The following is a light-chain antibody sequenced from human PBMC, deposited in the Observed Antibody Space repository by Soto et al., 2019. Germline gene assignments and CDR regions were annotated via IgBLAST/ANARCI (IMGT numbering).Light chain of an antibody. CDR3: ATWDDSLSGVV. V-gene: IGLV1-47*02. Sequence: QAVVTQPPSASGTPGQRVTISCSGSSSNIGSNYVYWYQQLPGTAPKLLIYTNNQRPSGVPDRFSGSKSGTSASLAISGLRSGDEAAYYCATWDDSLSGVVFGGGTKLTVL. J-gene: IGLJ2*01. CDR2: TNN. CDR1: SSNIGSNY.